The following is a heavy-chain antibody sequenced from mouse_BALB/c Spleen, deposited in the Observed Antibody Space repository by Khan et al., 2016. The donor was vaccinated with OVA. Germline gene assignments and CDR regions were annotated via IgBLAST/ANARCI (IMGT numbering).Heavy chain of an antibody. CDR2: IYPGSGNT. D-gene: IGHD2-4*01. V-gene: IGHV1-77*01. CDR3: ARRNYVGDTVAY. J-gene: IGHJ3*01. CDR1: GYTFTDYY. Sequence: QVQLKQSGAELARPGASVKLSCKASGYTFTDYYINWVKPRTGQGLEWIGEIYPGSGNTYYNEKFKGKATLTADQSSSTAYLQLSSLTSADSAVFVCARRNYVGDTVAYWGQGTLVTVSA.